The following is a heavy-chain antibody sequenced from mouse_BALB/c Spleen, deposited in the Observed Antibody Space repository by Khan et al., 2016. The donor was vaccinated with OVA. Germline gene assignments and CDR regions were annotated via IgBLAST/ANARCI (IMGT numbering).Heavy chain of an antibody. V-gene: IGHV1-9*01. CDR2: ILPGSGST. Sequence: LVESGAELMKPGASVKISCKATGYTFSSYWIEWVKQRPGHGLEWIGEILPGSGSTNYNEKFKGKATFTADTSSNTAYMQLSSLTSEDSAVYYCARSGGYYAMDYWGQGTSVTVSS. CDR3: ARSGGYYAMDY. CDR1: GYTFSSYW. D-gene: IGHD1-1*02. J-gene: IGHJ4*01.